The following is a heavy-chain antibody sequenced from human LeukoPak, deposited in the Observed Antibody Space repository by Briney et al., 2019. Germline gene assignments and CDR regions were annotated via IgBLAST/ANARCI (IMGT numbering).Heavy chain of an antibody. J-gene: IGHJ4*02. CDR2: ISWNSGSI. CDR3: ARGRTGFYFDY. CDR1: GFTFDDYA. V-gene: IGHV3-9*01. Sequence: SGGSLRLSCAASGFTFDDYAMHWVRQAPGKGLEWVSGISWNSGSIGYADSVKGRFTISRDNSKNTLYLQMNSLRAEDTAVYYCARGRTGFYFDYWGQGTLVTVSS. D-gene: IGHD1-1*01.